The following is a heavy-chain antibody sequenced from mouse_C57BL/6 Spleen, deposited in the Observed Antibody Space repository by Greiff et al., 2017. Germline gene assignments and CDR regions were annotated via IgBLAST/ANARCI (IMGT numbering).Heavy chain of an antibody. V-gene: IGHV1-4*01. J-gene: IGHJ4*01. D-gene: IGHD1-1*01. CDR3: ARGGSRGAMDY. Sequence: QVHVKQSGAELARPGASVKMSCKASGYTFTSYTMHWVKQRPGQGLEWIGYINPSSGYTKYNQKFKDKATLTADKSSSTAYMQLSSLTSEDSAVYYCARGGSRGAMDYWGQGTSVTVSS. CDR2: INPSSGYT. CDR1: GYTFTSYT.